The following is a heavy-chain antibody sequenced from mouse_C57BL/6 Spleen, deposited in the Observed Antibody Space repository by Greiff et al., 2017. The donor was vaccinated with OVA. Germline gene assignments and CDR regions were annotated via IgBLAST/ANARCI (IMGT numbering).Heavy chain of an antibody. D-gene: IGHD2-4*01. CDR1: GYAFSSSW. V-gene: IGHV1-82*01. Sequence: QVQLQQSGPELVKPGASVKISCKASGYAFSSSWMNWVKQRPGKGLEWIGRIYPGDGDTNYNGKFKGKAKLTADKSSSTAYMQLSSLTSEDSAVYFCARAGIYYDYAWFAYWGQGTLVTVSA. CDR2: IYPGDGDT. J-gene: IGHJ3*01. CDR3: ARAGIYYDYAWFAY.